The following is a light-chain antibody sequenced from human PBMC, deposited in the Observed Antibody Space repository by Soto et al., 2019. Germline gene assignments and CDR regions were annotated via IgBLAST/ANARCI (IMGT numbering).Light chain of an antibody. J-gene: IGKJ5*01. V-gene: IGKV3-20*01. CDR1: QSVSSSY. CDR3: QQYGSLIT. Sequence: EIVMTQSPATLSVSPGETATLSCRASQSVSSSYLAWYQQKPCQAPRLLIYGAFTRATGIPDRFSGSGSGTDFTLTISRLEPEDFAVYYCQQYGSLITFGQGTRLEIK. CDR2: GAF.